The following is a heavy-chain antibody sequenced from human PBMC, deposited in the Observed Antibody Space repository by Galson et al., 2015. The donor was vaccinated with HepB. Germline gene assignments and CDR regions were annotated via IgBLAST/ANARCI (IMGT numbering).Heavy chain of an antibody. D-gene: IGHD3-22*01. CDR1: GFTFSDFA. CDR2: ISYDGSNK. CDR3: AREPDDTNGYYNTFDD. Sequence: SLRLSCAASGFTFSDFALHWVRQAPGKGLEWVALISYDGSNKYYAASVKGRFTISRDSSKNTLYLQTNSLGAEDTAVYYCAREPDDTNGYYNTFDDWGQGTLITVSS. V-gene: IGHV3-30*04. J-gene: IGHJ4*02.